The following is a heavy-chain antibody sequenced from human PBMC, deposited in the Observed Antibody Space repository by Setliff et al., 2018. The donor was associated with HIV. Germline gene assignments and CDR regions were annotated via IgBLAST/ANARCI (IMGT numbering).Heavy chain of an antibody. CDR1: GAPMIDHQ. Sequence: SETLSLTCTVSGAPMIDHQWNWLRRSPGKGLEWIGYVYYTGGTTYNPSLEGRVITSLDTSNNQFFLRMNSLTAADTAVYYCARDVRGFWALDSWGPGTVVTVSS. CDR2: VYYTGGT. V-gene: IGHV4-59*11. D-gene: IGHD3-10*02. CDR3: ARDVRGFWALDS. J-gene: IGHJ4*02.